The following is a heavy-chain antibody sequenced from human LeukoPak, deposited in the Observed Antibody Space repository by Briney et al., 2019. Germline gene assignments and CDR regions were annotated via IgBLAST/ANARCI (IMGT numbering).Heavy chain of an antibody. Sequence: AGGSLRLSCATSGFIFSSYGMHWVRQAPGKGLEWVAFIQYDGSNKYYADSVKGRLTISRDNSENTLYLQINSLRAEDTAVYYCAKNRDSDSSRIRKYYFDYWGQGTLVTVSS. D-gene: IGHD4-11*01. J-gene: IGHJ4*02. CDR2: IQYDGSNK. V-gene: IGHV3-30*02. CDR1: GFIFSSYG. CDR3: AKNRDSDSSRIRKYYFDY.